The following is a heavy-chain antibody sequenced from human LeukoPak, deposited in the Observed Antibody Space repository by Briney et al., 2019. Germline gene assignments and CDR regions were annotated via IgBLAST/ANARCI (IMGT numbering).Heavy chain of an antibody. Sequence: SGPTLVKPTQTLTLTCTFSGFSLSTSGVGVGWIRQPPGKALEWLALIYWNDDKRYSPSLKSRLTITKDTSKNQVVLTMTNMDPVDTATYYCAHLDYYDSSGYYSNLHDWFDPWGQGTLVTVSS. CDR2: IYWNDDK. CDR1: GFSLSTSGVG. CDR3: AHLDYYDSSGYYSNLHDWFDP. D-gene: IGHD3-22*01. V-gene: IGHV2-5*01. J-gene: IGHJ5*02.